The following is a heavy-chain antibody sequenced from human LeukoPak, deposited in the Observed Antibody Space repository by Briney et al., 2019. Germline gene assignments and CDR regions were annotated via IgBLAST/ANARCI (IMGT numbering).Heavy chain of an antibody. Sequence: GGSLRLSCAASGFTFSSNWMHWVRQAPGKGLEWVANIKEDGSEKYYVDSAKGRFTISRDNAKNSLFLQMNSLRAEDTAVYYCASLRLGYWGQGTLVSVSS. CDR2: IKEDGSEK. CDR1: GFTFSSNW. J-gene: IGHJ4*02. V-gene: IGHV3-7*01. CDR3: ASLRLGY. D-gene: IGHD3-9*01.